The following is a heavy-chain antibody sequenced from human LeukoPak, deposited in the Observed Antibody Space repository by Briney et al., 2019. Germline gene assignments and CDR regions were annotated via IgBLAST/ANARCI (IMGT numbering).Heavy chain of an antibody. CDR1: GFTFSDYY. V-gene: IGHV3-11*05. CDR2: ISSSSSYT. CDR3: ARGGGSGSRGWFDP. D-gene: IGHD3-22*01. J-gene: IGHJ5*02. Sequence: PGGSLGLSCAASGFTFSDYYMSWIRQAPGKGLESLSYISSSSSYTKYADSVKGRFTISRDNVKNSLYLQMNSLRAEDTAVYYCARGGGSGSRGWFDPWGQGTLVTVSS.